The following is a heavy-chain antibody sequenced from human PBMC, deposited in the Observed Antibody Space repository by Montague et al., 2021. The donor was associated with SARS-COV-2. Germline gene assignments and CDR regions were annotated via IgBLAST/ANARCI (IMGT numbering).Heavy chain of an antibody. CDR3: ASLTMVRGAEPYYFDY. J-gene: IGHJ4*02. D-gene: IGHD3-10*01. CDR1: GFTFSSYW. Sequence: SLRLPCAASGFTFSSYWMHWVRQAPGKGLVWVSRINSDGSSTSYADSVKGRFTISRDNAKNTLYLQMNSLRAEDTAVYYCASLTMVRGAEPYYFDYWGQGTLVTVSS. CDR2: INSDGSST. V-gene: IGHV3-74*01.